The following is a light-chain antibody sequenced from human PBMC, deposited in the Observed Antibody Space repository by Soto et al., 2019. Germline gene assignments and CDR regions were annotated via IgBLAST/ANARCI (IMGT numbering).Light chain of an antibody. Sequence: DIQMTQSPSSLSASVGDRVTLPCRASQSISSYLNWYQQKPGKAPKILIYAASSLQSGVPSRFSGSGSGTDFTLTISSLQPEDFATYYCQQSYSRITLGGGTKVDIK. J-gene: IGKJ4*01. CDR2: AAS. CDR3: QQSYSRIT. V-gene: IGKV1-39*01. CDR1: QSISSY.